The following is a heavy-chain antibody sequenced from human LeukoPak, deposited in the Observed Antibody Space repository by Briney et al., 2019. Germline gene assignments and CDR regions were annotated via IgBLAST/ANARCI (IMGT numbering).Heavy chain of an antibody. J-gene: IGHJ4*02. CDR3: ATGGSGSYITSDTAYGY. V-gene: IGHV1-18*01. Sequence: ASVKVSCKASGYTFTSYGISWVRQAPGQGLEWMGWISAYNGNTNYAQKLQGRVTMTTDTSTSTAYMELRSLRSDDTAVYYCATGGSGSYITSDTAYGYWGQGTLVTVSS. CDR1: GYTFTSYG. CDR2: ISAYNGNT. D-gene: IGHD3-10*01.